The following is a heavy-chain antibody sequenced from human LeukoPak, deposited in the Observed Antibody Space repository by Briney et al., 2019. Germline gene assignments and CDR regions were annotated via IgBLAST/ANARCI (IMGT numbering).Heavy chain of an antibody. CDR1: GYTFTGYY. D-gene: IGHD1-14*01. CDR3: AGEYGNRIPFDY. V-gene: IGHV1-2*02. CDR2: TNPNSGGT. J-gene: IGHJ4*02. Sequence: ASVKVSCKASGYTFTGYYMHWVRQAPGQGLEWMGWTNPNSGGTNYAQKFQGRVTMTRDTSISTAYMELSRLRSDDTAVYYCAGEYGNRIPFDYWGQGTLVTVSS.